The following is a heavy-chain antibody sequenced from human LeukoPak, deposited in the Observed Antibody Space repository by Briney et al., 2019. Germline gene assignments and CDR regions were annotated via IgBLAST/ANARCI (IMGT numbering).Heavy chain of an antibody. CDR1: GFTFSSYG. V-gene: IGHV3-33*01. D-gene: IGHD2-2*01. CDR3: ARDRREPAAKDPDLFDY. Sequence: GGSLRLSCAASGFTFSSYGMHWVRQAPGKGLERVAVIWYDGSNKYYADSVKGRFTISRDNTKNTLYLQMNSLRAEDTAVYYCARDRREPAAKDPDLFDYWGQGTLVTVSS. CDR2: IWYDGSNK. J-gene: IGHJ4*02.